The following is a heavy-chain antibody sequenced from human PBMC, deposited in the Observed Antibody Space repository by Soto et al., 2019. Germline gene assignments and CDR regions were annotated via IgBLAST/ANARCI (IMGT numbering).Heavy chain of an antibody. D-gene: IGHD2-2*01. Sequence: PWGSLRLSCAASGFSVTNNYMNWVRQAPGKGLEWVSIIDIGGNTYYADSVKDRFTISRDNSRNTLYLHMDSLRAEDTAVYYCARGRGSTGYLGREHYFDYWGQGT. CDR1: GFSVTNNY. J-gene: IGHJ4*02. CDR3: ARGRGSTGYLGREHYFDY. CDR2: IDIGGNT. V-gene: IGHV3-66*01.